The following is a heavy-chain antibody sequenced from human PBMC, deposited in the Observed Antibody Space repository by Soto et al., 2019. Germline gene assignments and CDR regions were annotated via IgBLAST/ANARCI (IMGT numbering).Heavy chain of an antibody. CDR2: IYYSGST. J-gene: IGHJ3*02. D-gene: IGHD3-3*01. V-gene: IGHV4-59*01. Sequence: SETLSLTCTVSGGSISSYYWSWIRQPPGKGLEWIGYIYYSGSTNYNPSLKSRVTISVDTSKNQFSLKLSSVTAADTAVYYCARVSGTYYDFWSGYYPLDAFDIWGQGTTVTVSS. CDR3: ARVSGTYYDFWSGYYPLDAFDI. CDR1: GGSISSYY.